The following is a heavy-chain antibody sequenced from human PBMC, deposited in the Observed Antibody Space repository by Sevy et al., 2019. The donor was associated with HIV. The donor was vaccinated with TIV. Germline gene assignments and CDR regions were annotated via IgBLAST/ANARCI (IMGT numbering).Heavy chain of an antibody. CDR3: ARDRVPYSSSCEFDY. J-gene: IGHJ4*02. D-gene: IGHD6-13*01. V-gene: IGHV1-18*01. CDR1: GYTFSNYG. CDR2: ISSYNGNT. Sequence: ASVKVSCKASGYTFSNYGINWVRQAPGHGLEWMGWISSYNGNTNYAQKFQGRVTMTIDTPTSTGYMELRSLRSDDTAMYYCARDRVPYSSSCEFDYWGQGTLVIVSS.